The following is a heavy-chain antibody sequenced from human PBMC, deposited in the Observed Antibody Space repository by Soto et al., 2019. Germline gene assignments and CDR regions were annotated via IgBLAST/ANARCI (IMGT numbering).Heavy chain of an antibody. V-gene: IGHV5-51*01. CDR1: GYNFINYW. D-gene: IGHD1-26*01. CDR2: IYAGDSDT. J-gene: IGHJ5*02. Sequence: GESLKISCKGSGYNFINYWIGWVRQMPGKGLEWMGIIYAGDSDTRYSPSFQGQVTISVDKSISTAYLQWSSLKASDTAMYFCARSRSRLSWFDPWGLGTLVTVSS. CDR3: ARSRSRLSWFDP.